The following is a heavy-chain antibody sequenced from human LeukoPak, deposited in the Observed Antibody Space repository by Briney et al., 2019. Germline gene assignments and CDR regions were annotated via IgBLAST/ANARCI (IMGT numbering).Heavy chain of an antibody. D-gene: IGHD3-9*01. Sequence: GASVKVSCKASGYTFTSYDINWVRQATGQGLEWMGWMNPNSGNTGYAQKFQGRVTMTRNTSISTAYMELSSLRSEDTAVYYCARGFNGYYDILTGYYSNWFDPWGQGTLVTVSS. CDR2: MNPNSGNT. V-gene: IGHV1-8*01. CDR1: GYTFTSYD. CDR3: ARGFNGYYDILTGYYSNWFDP. J-gene: IGHJ5*02.